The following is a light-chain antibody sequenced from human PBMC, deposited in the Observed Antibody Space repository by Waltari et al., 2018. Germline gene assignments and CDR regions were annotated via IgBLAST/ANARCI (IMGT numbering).Light chain of an antibody. CDR2: YNSDSEK. J-gene: IGLJ3*02. V-gene: IGLV5-37*01. CDR3: MFWPSNVWV. CDR1: RDINAGDFN. Sequence: QHLLTQPPSSSATPGESARLTCTLPRDINAGDFNIYLYQHTPGSTPRSLLYYNSDSEKAQGSGVPSRFSGSKDASANAGILLISGLQSEDEADYYCMFWPSNVWVFGGGTKRTVL.